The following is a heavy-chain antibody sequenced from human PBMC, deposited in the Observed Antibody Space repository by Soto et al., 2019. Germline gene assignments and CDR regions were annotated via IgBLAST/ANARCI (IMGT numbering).Heavy chain of an antibody. CDR3: AKERYCSATSCYGGFDF. CDR2: ISAGGANT. CDR1: GFDFRSYA. V-gene: IGHV3-23*01. J-gene: IGHJ3*01. Sequence: GGSLRLSCAASGFDFRSYAMSWVRLAPGRGLEWVSTISAGGANTQVAETLRGRFTVVRDNSKDTLHLQMNTLRADDTAIYWCAKERYCSATSCYGGFDFWGHGTVVTVSS. D-gene: IGHD2-2*01.